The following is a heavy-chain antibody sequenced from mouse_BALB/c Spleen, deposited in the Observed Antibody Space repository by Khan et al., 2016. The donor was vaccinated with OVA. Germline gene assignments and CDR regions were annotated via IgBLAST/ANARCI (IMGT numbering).Heavy chain of an antibody. CDR1: GYSFTSYY. Sequence: VQLQQSEPELMKPGASVKISCKASGYSFTSYYIHWVKQSHGKSLEWIGYIDPFNDGTSYNPKFKGKATLTVDKSSSTAYLHLSSLTSDDSAVYYGARHGYVAWFAYWGQGTLVTVSA. CDR2: IDPFNDGT. V-gene: IGHV1S135*01. D-gene: IGHD2-2*01. J-gene: IGHJ3*01. CDR3: ARHGYVAWFAY.